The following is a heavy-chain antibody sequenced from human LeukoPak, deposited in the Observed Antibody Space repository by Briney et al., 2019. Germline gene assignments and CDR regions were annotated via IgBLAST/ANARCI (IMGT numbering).Heavy chain of an antibody. Sequence: NAGGSLRLSCAASGFTFSSYSMNWVRQAPGKGLEWVSSISSSSSYIYYADSVKGRFTISRDNAKNSLYLQMNSLRAEDTAVYYCARDYYGSGSHDYWGQGTLVTVSS. D-gene: IGHD3-10*01. CDR3: ARDYYGSGSHDY. CDR1: GFTFSSYS. V-gene: IGHV3-21*01. J-gene: IGHJ4*02. CDR2: ISSSSSYI.